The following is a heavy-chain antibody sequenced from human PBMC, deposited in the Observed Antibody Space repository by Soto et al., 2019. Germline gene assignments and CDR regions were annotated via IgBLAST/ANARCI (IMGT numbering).Heavy chain of an antibody. Sequence: GGSLRLFCAVSGFTLTTYSMNWVRQAPGKGLEWISFINKNGFTIYYADSVKGRFTISRDYAKNSLYLQMDSLRHEDTAVYYCARRAVTGTSLFDYWGLGTLVTVSS. CDR2: INKNGFTI. CDR1: GFTLTTYS. J-gene: IGHJ4*02. D-gene: IGHD6-19*01. V-gene: IGHV3-48*02. CDR3: ARRAVTGTSLFDY.